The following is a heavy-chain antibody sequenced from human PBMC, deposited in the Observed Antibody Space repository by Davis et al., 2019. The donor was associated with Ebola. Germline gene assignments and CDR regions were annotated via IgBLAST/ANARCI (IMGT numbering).Heavy chain of an antibody. D-gene: IGHD4-23*01. J-gene: IGHJ4*02. V-gene: IGHV4-59*08. CDR2: IYYTGAT. CDR1: SGSINNYY. CDR3: ARYGGTFDY. Sequence: SETLSLTCTVSSGSINNYYWTWIRQPPGKGLEWMGYIYYTGATNYNPSLKSRVTISVDTSKNQFSLKLSSVTAADTAVYYCARYGGTFDYWGQGTLVTVSS.